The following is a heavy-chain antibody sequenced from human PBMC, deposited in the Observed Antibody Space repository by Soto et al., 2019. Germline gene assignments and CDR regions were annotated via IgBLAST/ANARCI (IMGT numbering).Heavy chain of an antibody. CDR2: ISGSGGST. CDR1: GFTFSSYA. Sequence: GGSLRLSCAASGFTFSSYAMSWVRQAPGKGLEWVSAISGSGGSTYYADSVKGRFTISRDNSKNTLYLQMNSLRAEDTDVNDCAKDDLPAAAGNWFDPWGQGTLVTVSS. J-gene: IGHJ5*02. CDR3: AKDDLPAAAGNWFDP. V-gene: IGHV3-23*01. D-gene: IGHD6-13*01.